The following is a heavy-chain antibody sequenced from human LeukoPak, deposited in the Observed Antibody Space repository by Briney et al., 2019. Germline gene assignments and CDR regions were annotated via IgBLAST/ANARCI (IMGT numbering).Heavy chain of an antibody. CDR3: ARLTSKSAPSDY. V-gene: IGHV4-39*01. CDR1: GGSISSSSYY. Sequence: SETLSLTCTVSGGSISSSSYYWGWIRQPPGKGLEWIGSIYYSGSTYYNPSLKSRVTISVDTSKNQFSLKLSSVTAADTAVYYCARLTSKSAPSDYWGQGTLVTVSS. J-gene: IGHJ4*02. CDR2: IYYSGST.